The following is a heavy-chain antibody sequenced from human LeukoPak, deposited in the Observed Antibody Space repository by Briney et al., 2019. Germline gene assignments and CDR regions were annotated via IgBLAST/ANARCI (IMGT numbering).Heavy chain of an antibody. J-gene: IGHJ5*02. CDR2: ISTSSSYI. Sequence: PGGSLRLSCTASGFTFSSYSMNWVRQAPGKGLEWVSSISTSSSYIYYADSVNGRFTISRDNARNSLYLQMNTLRAEDTAVYSCARGADGVSSNSRGWFDPWGQGTLVTVSS. D-gene: IGHD2-15*01. CDR1: GFTFSSYS. CDR3: ARGADGVSSNSRGWFDP. V-gene: IGHV3-21*01.